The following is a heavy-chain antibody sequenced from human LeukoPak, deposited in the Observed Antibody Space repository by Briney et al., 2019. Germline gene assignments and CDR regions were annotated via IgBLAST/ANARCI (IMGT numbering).Heavy chain of an antibody. Sequence: SETLSLTCTVSGGSISSYYWRWIRQPPGKGLEWIGYIYYSGSTNYNPSLKSRVTISVDTSKNQFSLKLSSVTAADTAVYYCARLYYYDSSGYYWEYYFDYWGQGTLVTVSS. V-gene: IGHV4-59*08. D-gene: IGHD3-22*01. CDR1: GGSISSYY. J-gene: IGHJ4*02. CDR3: ARLYYYDSSGYYWEYYFDY. CDR2: IYYSGST.